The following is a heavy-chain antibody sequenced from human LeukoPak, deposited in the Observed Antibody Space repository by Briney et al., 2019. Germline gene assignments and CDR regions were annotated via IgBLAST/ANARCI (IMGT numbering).Heavy chain of an antibody. CDR2: INTNTGNP. CDR3: ARDSTPAAEDY. D-gene: IGHD6-13*01. V-gene: IGHV7-4-1*02. Sequence: ASVKVSCKASGYTFTSSAVNWVRQAPGQGLEWMGWINTNTGNPTYAQGFTGRFVFSLDTSVNTAYLQISSLKAEDTAVYYCARDSTPAAEDYWGQGTLVTVSS. CDR1: GYTFTSSA. J-gene: IGHJ4*02.